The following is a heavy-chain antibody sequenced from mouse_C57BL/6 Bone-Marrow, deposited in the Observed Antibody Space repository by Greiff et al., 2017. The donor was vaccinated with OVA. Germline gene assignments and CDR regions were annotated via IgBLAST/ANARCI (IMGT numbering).Heavy chain of an antibody. CDR1: GFTFSSYA. J-gene: IGHJ3*01. CDR2: ISDGGSYT. CDR3: ARDPSNWGFSAWFAY. Sequence: VQLKESGGGLVKPGGSLKLSCAASGFTFSSYAMSWVRQTPEKRLEWVATISDGGSYTYYPDNVKGRFTISRDNAKNNLYLQMSHLKSEDTAMYYCARDPSNWGFSAWFAYWGQGTLVTVSA. V-gene: IGHV5-4*01. D-gene: IGHD4-1*01.